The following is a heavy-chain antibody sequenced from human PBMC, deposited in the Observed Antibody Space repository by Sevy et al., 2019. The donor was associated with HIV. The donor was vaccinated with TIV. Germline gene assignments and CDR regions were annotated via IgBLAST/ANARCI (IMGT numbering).Heavy chain of an antibody. CDR3: ARELDSLTGTSYGMDV. Sequence: GGSLRLSCAASGFTVSSNYMSWVRQAPGKGLERVSVIYSGGSTYYADSVKGRFTISRDNSKNTLYLQMNSLRAEDTAVYYCARELDSLTGTSYGMDVWGQGTTVTVSS. J-gene: IGHJ6*02. V-gene: IGHV3-66*01. CDR2: IYSGGST. D-gene: IGHD1-7*01. CDR1: GFTVSSNY.